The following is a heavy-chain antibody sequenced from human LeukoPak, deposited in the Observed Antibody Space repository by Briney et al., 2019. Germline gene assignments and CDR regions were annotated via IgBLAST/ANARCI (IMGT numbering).Heavy chain of an antibody. V-gene: IGHV4-59*01. CDR3: ARDTLDYFDY. CDR2: IYYSGNI. J-gene: IGHJ4*02. CDR1: GGSISSYY. Sequence: SETLSLTCTVSGGSISSYYWSWIRQPPGKGLEWIGFIYYSGNINYNPSLKSRVTISVDTSKNQFSLKLSSVTAADTAVYYCARDTLDYFDYWGQGTLVTVSS.